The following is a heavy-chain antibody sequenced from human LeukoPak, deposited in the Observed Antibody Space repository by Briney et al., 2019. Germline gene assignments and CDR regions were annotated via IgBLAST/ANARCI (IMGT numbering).Heavy chain of an antibody. D-gene: IGHD6-13*01. J-gene: IGHJ5*02. CDR1: GFTFSSFV. Sequence: PGGSLRLSCAASGFTFSSFVMSWVRQAPGKGLEWVSALSGGGSSTYYADSVKGRFTISRDNSKNTLYLQMGSLRAEDMAVYYCARGDSYSSSWQTRFDPWGQGTLVTVSS. CDR2: LSGGGSST. V-gene: IGHV3-23*01. CDR3: ARGDSYSSSWQTRFDP.